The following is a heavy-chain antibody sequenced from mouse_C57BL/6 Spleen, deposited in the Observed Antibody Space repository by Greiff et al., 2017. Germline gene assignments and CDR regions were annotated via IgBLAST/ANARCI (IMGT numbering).Heavy chain of an antibody. CDR3: ASYGYDWDYYAMDY. D-gene: IGHD2-2*01. J-gene: IGHJ4*01. Sequence: EVQLQESGGGLVKPGGSLKLSCAASGFTFSSYAMSWVRQTPEKRLEWVATISDGGSYTYYPDNVKGRFTISRDNAKNNLYLQMSHLKSEDTAMYYCASYGYDWDYYAMDYWGQGTSVTVSS. CDR2: ISDGGSYT. V-gene: IGHV5-4*01. CDR1: GFTFSSYA.